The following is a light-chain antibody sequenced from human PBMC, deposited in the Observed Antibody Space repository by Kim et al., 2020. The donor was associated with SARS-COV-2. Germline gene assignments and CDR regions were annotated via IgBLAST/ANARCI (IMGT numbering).Light chain of an antibody. CDR1: QGIAHY. CDR2: AAS. J-gene: IGKJ1*01. CDR3: QKYDGAPWT. V-gene: IGKV1-27*01. Sequence: ASVRDRVTINCRASQGIAHYLAWYQQKPGKVPKLLIYAASALQAGVPSRFSGSGSGTDFTLTISSLQPEDVATYYCQKYDGAPWTFGQGTKVDIK.